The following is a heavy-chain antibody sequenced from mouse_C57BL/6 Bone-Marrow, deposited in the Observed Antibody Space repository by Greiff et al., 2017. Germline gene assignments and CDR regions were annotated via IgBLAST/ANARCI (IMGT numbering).Heavy chain of an antibody. CDR3: ASPGLDY. V-gene: IGHV3-6*01. Sequence: ESGPGLVKPSQSLSLTCSVTGYSITSGYYWNWIRQFPGNKLEWMGYISYDGSNNYNPSLKNRFSITRDTSKNQFFLKLNSVTTEDTATYYCASPGLDYWGQGTTLTVSS. CDR2: ISYDGSN. J-gene: IGHJ2*01. CDR1: GYSITSGYY.